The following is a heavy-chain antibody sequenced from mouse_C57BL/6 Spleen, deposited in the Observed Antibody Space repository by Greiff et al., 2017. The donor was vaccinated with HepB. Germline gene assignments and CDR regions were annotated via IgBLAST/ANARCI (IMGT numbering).Heavy chain of an antibody. Sequence: QVQLKQPGTELVKPGASVKLSCKASGYTFTSYWMHWVKQRPGQGLEWIGNINPSNGGTNYNEKFKSKATLPVDKSSSTAYMQLSSLTSEDSAVYYCARSERDDGYYGWFAYWGQGTLVTVSA. J-gene: IGHJ3*01. D-gene: IGHD2-3*01. CDR3: ARSERDDGYYGWFAY. V-gene: IGHV1-53*01. CDR2: INPSNGGT. CDR1: GYTFTSYW.